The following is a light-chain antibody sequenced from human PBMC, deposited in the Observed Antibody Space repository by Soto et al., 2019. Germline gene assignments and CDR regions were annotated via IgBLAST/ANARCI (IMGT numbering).Light chain of an antibody. Sequence: QPVLTQPPSVSGAPGQRVTISFTGSSSNIGAGYDVHWYQQLPGTAPKLLIYGNSNRPSGVPDRFSGSKSGTSASLAIPGLQAEDEADYYCQSYDSSLSGVVFGGGTKVTVL. CDR3: QSYDSSLSGVV. CDR1: SSNIGAGYD. V-gene: IGLV1-40*01. J-gene: IGLJ2*01. CDR2: GNS.